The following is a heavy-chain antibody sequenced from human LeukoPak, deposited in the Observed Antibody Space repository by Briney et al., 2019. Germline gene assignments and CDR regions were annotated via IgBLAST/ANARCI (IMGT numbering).Heavy chain of an antibody. CDR2: INHSGST. V-gene: IGHV4-34*01. J-gene: IGHJ4*02. Sequence: SETLSLTCAVYGGSFSGYYWSWIRQPPGKGLEWIGEINHSGSTNYNPSLKSRVTISVDTSKNQFSLKLSSVTAADTAVYYCARGPGGIVGATSLDYWGQGTLVTVSS. CDR1: GGSFSGYY. CDR3: ARGPGGIVGATSLDY. D-gene: IGHD1-26*01.